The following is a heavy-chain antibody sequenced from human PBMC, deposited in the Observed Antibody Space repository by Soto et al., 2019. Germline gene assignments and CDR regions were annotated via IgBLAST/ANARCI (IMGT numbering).Heavy chain of an antibody. D-gene: IGHD3-22*01. V-gene: IGHV3-30*18. Sequence: SLRLSCAASGFTFSSYGMHWVRQAPGKGLEWVAVISYDGSNKYYADSVKGRFTISRDNSKNTLYLQMNSLRAEDTAVYYCAKDSYYDSSGYAQYWGKGTLVTVSS. CDR3: AKDSYYDSSGYAQY. CDR1: GFTFSSYG. J-gene: IGHJ4*02. CDR2: ISYDGSNK.